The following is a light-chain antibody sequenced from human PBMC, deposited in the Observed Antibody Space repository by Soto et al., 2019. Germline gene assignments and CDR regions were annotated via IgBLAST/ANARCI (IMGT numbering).Light chain of an antibody. CDR2: EVS. CDR1: SSDVGGYKY. Sequence: QSALTQPPSASGSPGQSVTISCTGTSSDVGGYKYVSWYQQHPGKAPKLMIYEVSNRPSGVPDRFSGSKPGNTASLTVSGLQAEDEADYYCSSYAGSNNFVFGGGTKLTVL. V-gene: IGLV2-8*01. CDR3: SSYAGSNNFV. J-gene: IGLJ3*02.